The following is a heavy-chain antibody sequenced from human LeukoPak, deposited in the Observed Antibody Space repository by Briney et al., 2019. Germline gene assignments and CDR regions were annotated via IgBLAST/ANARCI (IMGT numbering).Heavy chain of an antibody. CDR3: ARFTKDSSSSSGYYFDY. D-gene: IGHD6-13*01. J-gene: IGHJ4*02. Sequence: SETLSLTCTVSGFSVTSYYWSWLRQPAGKGLEWIGRIYTSGSTSYNPSLRSRLTMSVDTSKNQFSLNLSSVTAADTAVYYCARFTKDSSSSSGYYFDYWGQGTLVTVSS. CDR2: IYTSGST. CDR1: GFSVTSYY. V-gene: IGHV4-4*07.